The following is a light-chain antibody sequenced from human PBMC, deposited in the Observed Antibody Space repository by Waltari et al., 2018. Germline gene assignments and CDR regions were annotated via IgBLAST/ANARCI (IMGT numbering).Light chain of an antibody. CDR1: SSDVGGYNY. CDR2: DFS. V-gene: IGLV2-14*03. J-gene: IGLJ2*01. CDR3: SSYTSSSTPVV. Sequence: QSALTQPASVSGSPGQSITISCTGTSSDVGGYNYVSCYQQHPGKAPKRMIYDFSNRPSGVSNRFSGSKSCNTASLTISGLQAEDEADYYCSSYTSSSTPVVFGGGTKLTVL.